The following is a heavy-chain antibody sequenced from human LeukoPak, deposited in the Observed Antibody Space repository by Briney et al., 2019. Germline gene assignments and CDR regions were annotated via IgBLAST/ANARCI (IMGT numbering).Heavy chain of an antibody. CDR2: IKQDGTEK. J-gene: IGHJ4*02. CDR1: GFTFSSCW. V-gene: IGHV3-7*01. CDR3: ARGHSSGWRISTRPLHY. D-gene: IGHD6-19*01. Sequence: GGSLRLSCAASGFTFSSCWMNWVRQAPGKGLEWVANIKQDGTEKYFVDSVKGRFTISRDNAKNSLYLQMDSLRAEDTAVYYCARGHSSGWRISTRPLHYWGQGTLVTVSS.